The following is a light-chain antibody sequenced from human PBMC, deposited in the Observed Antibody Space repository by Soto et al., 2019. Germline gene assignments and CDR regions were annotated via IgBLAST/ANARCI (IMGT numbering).Light chain of an antibody. CDR3: QQRSNWSPEYT. J-gene: IGKJ2*01. CDR2: DAS. V-gene: IGKV3-11*01. CDR1: QSVSSY. Sequence: EIVLTQSPATLSLSPGERATLSCRASQSVSSYLAWYQQKPGQAPRLLIYDASNRATGIPARFSGSGSGTDFTLTISSVEHEDFAVCDSQQRSNWSPEYTVGQGTKLEIK.